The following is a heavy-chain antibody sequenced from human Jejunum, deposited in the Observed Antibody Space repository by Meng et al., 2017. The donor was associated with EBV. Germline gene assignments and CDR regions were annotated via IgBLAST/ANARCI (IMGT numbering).Heavy chain of an antibody. CDR2: MNPNSGNT. V-gene: IGHV1-8*01. CDR1: GYTFTSYV. D-gene: IGHD3-16*02. J-gene: IGHJ4*02. CDR3: ARGRVWGSYQDY. Sequence: QVPLGHPGDEGKKPGASVKVPCKASGYTFTSYVINWVRQATGQGLEWMGWMNPNSGNTGYAQKFQGRVTMTRNTSISTAYMELSSLRSEDTAVYYCARGRVWGSYQDYWGQGTLVTVSS.